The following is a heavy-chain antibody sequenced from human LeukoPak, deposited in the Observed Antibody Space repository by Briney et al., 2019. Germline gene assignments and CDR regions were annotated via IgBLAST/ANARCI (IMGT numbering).Heavy chain of an antibody. J-gene: IGHJ4*02. V-gene: IGHV4-34*01. CDR3: ARDDRGYNFGDY. CDR2: INHSGST. Sequence: PSETLSLTCAVYGGSFSDYYWTWIRQPPGRGLEWIGEINHSGSTDYTPSLKSRVAISVDTSKNQFSLKLSSVTAEDTAVYYCARDDRGYNFGDYWGQGTLVTVSS. CDR1: GGSFSDYY. D-gene: IGHD5-18*01.